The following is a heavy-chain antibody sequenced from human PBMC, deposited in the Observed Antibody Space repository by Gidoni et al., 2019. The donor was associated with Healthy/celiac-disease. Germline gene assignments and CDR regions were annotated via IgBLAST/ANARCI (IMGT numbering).Heavy chain of an antibody. CDR2: ISYDGSNK. CDR3: ARAASGYDFWSGYLGSQNWFDP. V-gene: IGHV3-30-3*01. D-gene: IGHD3-3*01. J-gene: IGHJ5*02. Sequence: QVQLVESGGGVVQPGRSLRLSCAASGFTFSSYAMHWVRQAPGKGLEWVAVISYDGSNKYYADSVKGRFTISRDNSKNTLYLQMNSLRAEDTAVYYCARAASGYDFWSGYLGSQNWFDPWGQGTLVTVSS. CDR1: GFTFSSYA.